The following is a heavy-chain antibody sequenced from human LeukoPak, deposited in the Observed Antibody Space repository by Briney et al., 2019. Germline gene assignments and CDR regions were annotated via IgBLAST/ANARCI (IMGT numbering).Heavy chain of an antibody. CDR2: INPNSGGT. CDR1: GYTFTGYY. Sequence: ASVKVSCKASGYTFTGYYINWVRQAPGRGPEWMGWINPNSGGTNYARGFLGRVTMTGDTSITTAYMVLNRLTSDDTAVYYCTREPFYDYGGMHFDYWGQGSLVTVSS. V-gene: IGHV1-2*02. J-gene: IGHJ4*02. D-gene: IGHD4-23*01. CDR3: TREPFYDYGGMHFDY.